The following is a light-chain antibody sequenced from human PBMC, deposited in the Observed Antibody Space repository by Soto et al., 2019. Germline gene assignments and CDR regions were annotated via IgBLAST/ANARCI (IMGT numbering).Light chain of an antibody. CDR1: QSISSW. J-gene: IGKJ1*01. CDR2: DAS. Sequence: DIQMTQSPSTLSASVGDRVTITCRASQSISSWLAWYQQKPRKAPKLLIYDASSLESGVPSRFSGSGSGTEFTLTISSLQPDDFATYYCQQYNSYPWTVGQGTKVDSK. V-gene: IGKV1-5*01. CDR3: QQYNSYPWT.